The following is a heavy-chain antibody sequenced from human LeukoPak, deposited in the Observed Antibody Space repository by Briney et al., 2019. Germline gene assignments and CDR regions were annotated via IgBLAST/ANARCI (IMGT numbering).Heavy chain of an antibody. Sequence: GGSLKISCKGSGYSFSSYWIGWVRQIPGKGLEWVGIIYPGDSNTRYSASLQGQFTISADKSISTAYLQWSSLKASDTAMYYCARRPSSSRVGWFDPWGQGTLVTVP. V-gene: IGHV5-51*01. CDR2: IYPGDSNT. CDR1: GYSFSSYW. D-gene: IGHD6-6*01. J-gene: IGHJ5*02. CDR3: ARRPSSSRVGWFDP.